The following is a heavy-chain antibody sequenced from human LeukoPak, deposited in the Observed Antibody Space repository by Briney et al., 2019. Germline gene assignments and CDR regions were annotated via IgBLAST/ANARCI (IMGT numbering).Heavy chain of an antibody. Sequence: GGSLRLSCAGSGFTFSTYAVQWVRQDPGKGMEWLEVISFDGSNTYYADSVKGRLTISRDKSKNTLYLQMNSLRADDTAVYYCARGGHITIFGVLIDYWGQGTLVTVSS. CDR3: ARGGHITIFGVLIDY. D-gene: IGHD3-3*01. CDR1: GFTFSTYA. V-gene: IGHV3-30*04. J-gene: IGHJ4*02. CDR2: ISFDGSNT.